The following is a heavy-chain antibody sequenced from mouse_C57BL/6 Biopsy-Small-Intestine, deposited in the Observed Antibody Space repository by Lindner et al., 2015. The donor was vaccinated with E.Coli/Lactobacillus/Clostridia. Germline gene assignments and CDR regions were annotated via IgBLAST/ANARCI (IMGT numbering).Heavy chain of an antibody. D-gene: IGHD1-1*01. Sequence: VQLQESGAELVKPGASVKISCKASGYAFSSYWMNWVKQRPGKGLEWIGQIYPGDGDTNYNGKFKGKATLTADKSSSTAYMQLTSLTSEDSAVYFCARPYYYGSGYGYFDYWGQGTTLTVSS. CDR2: IYPGDGDT. CDR3: ARPYYYGSGYGYFDY. CDR1: GYAFSSYW. J-gene: IGHJ2*01. V-gene: IGHV1-80*01.